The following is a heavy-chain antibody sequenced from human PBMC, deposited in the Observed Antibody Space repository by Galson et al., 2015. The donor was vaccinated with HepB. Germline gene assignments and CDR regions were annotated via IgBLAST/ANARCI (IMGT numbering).Heavy chain of an antibody. J-gene: IGHJ4*02. V-gene: IGHV3-30-3*01. CDR2: ISYDGSNK. Sequence: SLRLSCAASGFTFSSYAMHWVRQAPGKGLEWVAVISYDGSNKYYADSVKGRFTISRDNSKNTLYLQMNSLRAEDTAVYYCARGRPNCSGGSCYPNFDYWGQGTLVTVSS. CDR1: GFTFSSYA. D-gene: IGHD2-15*01. CDR3: ARGRPNCSGGSCYPNFDY.